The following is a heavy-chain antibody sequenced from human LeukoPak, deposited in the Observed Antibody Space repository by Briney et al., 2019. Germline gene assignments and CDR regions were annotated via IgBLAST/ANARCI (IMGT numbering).Heavy chain of an antibody. CDR1: GYTFTSYA. CDR2: INAGNGNT. V-gene: IGHV1-3*01. CDR3: ARGGTRLDYYDSSGPDY. D-gene: IGHD3-22*01. J-gene: IGHJ4*02. Sequence: ASVKVSCKASGYTFTSYAMHWVRQAPGQRLEWMGWINAGNGNTKYSQEFQGRVTITRDTSASTAYMELSSLRSDDTAVYYCARGGTRLDYYDSSGPDYWGQGTLVTVSS.